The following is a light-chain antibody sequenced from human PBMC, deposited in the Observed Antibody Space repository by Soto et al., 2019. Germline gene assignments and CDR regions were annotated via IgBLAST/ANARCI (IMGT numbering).Light chain of an antibody. Sequence: QSALTQPASVSGSPGQSVTISCTGTSSEVGGYNYVSCYQRHPGKVPKLLIYDVNMRPPGISNRFSGSKSGNTASLTISGIQAEDEGYYYCGSYTDSITLVFGGGTKVTVL. CDR3: GSYTDSITLV. J-gene: IGLJ2*01. CDR2: DVN. V-gene: IGLV2-14*03. CDR1: SSEVGGYNY.